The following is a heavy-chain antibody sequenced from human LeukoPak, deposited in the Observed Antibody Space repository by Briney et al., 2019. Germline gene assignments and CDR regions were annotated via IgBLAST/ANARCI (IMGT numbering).Heavy chain of an antibody. Sequence: SGTLSLTCAVSGGSISTNTWWSWVRQPPGKGLEWTGQTSHDGNVDYTPSLKSRVTISVDKSKNQLSLKLNSVTAADSAVYYCAKHGGRYFDSWGQGTLVTVSS. D-gene: IGHD4-23*01. CDR1: GGSISTNTW. CDR2: TSHDGNV. CDR3: AKHGGRYFDS. V-gene: IGHV4-4*02. J-gene: IGHJ4*02.